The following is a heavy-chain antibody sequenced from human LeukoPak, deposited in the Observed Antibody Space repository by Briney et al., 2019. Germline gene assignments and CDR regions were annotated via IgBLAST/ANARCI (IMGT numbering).Heavy chain of an antibody. Sequence: GGSLRLSCAASGFTFSDYYMSWIRRAPGKGLEWVSYISSSGSTIYYADSVKGRFTISRDNAKNSLYLQMNSLRAEDTAVYYCARALAPNYSSDWGQGTLVTVSS. V-gene: IGHV3-11*04. CDR2: ISSSGSTI. CDR3: ARALAPNYSSD. J-gene: IGHJ4*02. D-gene: IGHD2-15*01. CDR1: GFTFSDYY.